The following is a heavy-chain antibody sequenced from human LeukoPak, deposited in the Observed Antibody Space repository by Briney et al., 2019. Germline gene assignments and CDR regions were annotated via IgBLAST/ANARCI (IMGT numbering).Heavy chain of an antibody. CDR3: AKDGIAGGDISKFDT. D-gene: IGHD6-13*01. V-gene: IGHV3-23*01. Sequence: GGSLRLSCATAGFTFSSYAMRWVRQAPGKGLEWVSGLSYNGGNTYYADSVKGRFTISRDNSKNTLYLQMNSLRAEDTAGYYCAKDGIAGGDISKFDTWGQGTL. CDR2: LSYNGGNT. CDR1: GFTFSSYA. J-gene: IGHJ4*01.